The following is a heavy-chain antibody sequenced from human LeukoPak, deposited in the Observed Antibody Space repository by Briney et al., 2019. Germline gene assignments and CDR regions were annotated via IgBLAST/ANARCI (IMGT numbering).Heavy chain of an antibody. J-gene: IGHJ4*02. CDR3: VRDGDAYNFDW. D-gene: IGHD5-24*01. V-gene: IGHV3-74*01. Sequence: GGSLRLSCAASGFTFSPSWMHWVRQGPGKGLEWVSRIKGDGTYKNYADSVRGRFTISRDNAKNTLSLQMNSLRAEDTAVYFCVRDGDAYNFDWWGQGAPVTVSS. CDR1: GFTFSPSW. CDR2: IKGDGTYK.